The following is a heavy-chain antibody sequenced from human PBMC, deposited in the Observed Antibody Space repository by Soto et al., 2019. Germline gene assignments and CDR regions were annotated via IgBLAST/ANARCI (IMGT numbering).Heavy chain of an antibody. J-gene: IGHJ4*02. V-gene: IGHV1-69*04. D-gene: IGHD3-9*01. Sequence: SVKVSCKASGYTFTSYGISWVRQAPGQGLEWMGRIIPILGIANYAQKFQGRVTITADKSTSTAYMELSSLRSEDTAVYYCAREYYDILTGYYYFDYWGQGTLVTVSS. CDR2: IIPILGIA. CDR1: GYTFTSYG. CDR3: AREYYDILTGYYYFDY.